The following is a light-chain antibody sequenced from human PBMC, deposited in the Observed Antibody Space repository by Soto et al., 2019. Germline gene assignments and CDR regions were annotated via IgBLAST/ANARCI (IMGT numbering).Light chain of an antibody. CDR1: QSVSSY. CDR3: QRYGLSQWT. J-gene: IGKJ1*01. V-gene: IGKV3-11*01. CDR2: GSS. Sequence: EIRLTQSLATLSLSPGERATLSCRASQSVSSYLAWYQQKPGQAPRLLIYGSSTRAPGTPDRFSASGSGTDFTLTINTLEPEDFAVYFCQRYGLSQWTFC.